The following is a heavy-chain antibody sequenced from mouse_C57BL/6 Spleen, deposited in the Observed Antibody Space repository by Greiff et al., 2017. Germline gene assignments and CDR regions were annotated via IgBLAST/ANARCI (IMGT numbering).Heavy chain of an antibody. V-gene: IGHV1-39*01. CDR2: INPNYGTT. CDR3: ARSLYGSSYDWYFDV. J-gene: IGHJ1*03. CDR1: GYSFTDYN. D-gene: IGHD1-1*01. Sequence: VQLKESGPELVKPGASVKISCKASGYSFTDYNMNWVKQSNGKSLEWIGVINPNYGTTSYNQKFKGKATLTVDQSSSTAYMQLNSLTSEDSAVYYCARSLYGSSYDWYFDVWGTGTTVTVSS.